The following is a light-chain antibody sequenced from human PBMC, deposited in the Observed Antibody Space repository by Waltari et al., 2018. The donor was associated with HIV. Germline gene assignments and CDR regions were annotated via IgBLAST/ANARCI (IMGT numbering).Light chain of an antibody. CDR1: SSDVGAYNY. CDR3: CSYADTYFVL. CDR2: DVN. J-gene: IGLJ2*01. V-gene: IGLV2-11*01. Sequence: QSALTQPRSVSGSPGQSVTISCTGTSSDVGAYNYVSWYPHHPNKGPKLLIYDVNKRPSGVPDRFSGSKSGNTASLTISGLQAEDEADYYCCSYADTYFVLFGGRTKLTVL.